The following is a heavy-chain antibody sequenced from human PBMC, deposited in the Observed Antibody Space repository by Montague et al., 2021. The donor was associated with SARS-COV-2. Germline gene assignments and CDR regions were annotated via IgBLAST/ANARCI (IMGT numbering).Heavy chain of an antibody. CDR3: TRDYRSIVGDGLDI. Sequence: SLRLSCAASGFISSYYEMNWVRQAPGKGLEWISYISTSAYTTSYAGSVKGRFTISRDNGKNSLYLQMNSLRVEDTAVYYCTRDYRSIVGDGLDIWGQGTKVTVSS. D-gene: IGHD3-16*02. J-gene: IGHJ3*02. CDR2: ISTSAYTT. V-gene: IGHV3-48*03. CDR1: GFISSYYE.